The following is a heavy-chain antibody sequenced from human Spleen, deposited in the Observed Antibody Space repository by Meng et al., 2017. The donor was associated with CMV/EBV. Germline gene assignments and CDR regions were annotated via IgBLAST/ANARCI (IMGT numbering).Heavy chain of an antibody. CDR2: IYTSGST. Sequence: PLQTSASRLWKPSETRSRTCTVSGGSISSYYWSWIRQTAGKGLEWIGRIYTSGSTNYNPSLKSRVTMSVDTSKNQFSLKLSSVTAADTAVYYCARGGSSSAVDYWGQGTLVTVSS. CDR1: GGSISSYY. D-gene: IGHD6-6*01. J-gene: IGHJ4*02. CDR3: ARGGSSSAVDY. V-gene: IGHV4-4*07.